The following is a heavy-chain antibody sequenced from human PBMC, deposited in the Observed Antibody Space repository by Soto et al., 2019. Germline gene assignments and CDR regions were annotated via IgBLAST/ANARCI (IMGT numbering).Heavy chain of an antibody. CDR1: GFTFSSYS. J-gene: IGHJ6*02. D-gene: IGHD6-19*01. V-gene: IGHV3-48*02. Sequence: GGSLRLSCAASGFTFSSYSMNWVRQAPGKGLEWVSYISSSSSTIYYADSVKGRFTISRDNAKNSLYLQMNSLRDEDTAVYYCARDNSSGGYEGNYYYYYGLDVWGQGTTVNVSS. CDR3: ARDNSSGGYEGNYYYYYGLDV. CDR2: ISSSSSTI.